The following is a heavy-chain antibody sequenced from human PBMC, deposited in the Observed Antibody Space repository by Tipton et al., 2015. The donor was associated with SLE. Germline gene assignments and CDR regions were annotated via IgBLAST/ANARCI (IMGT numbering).Heavy chain of an antibody. V-gene: IGHV4-30-4*01. Sequence: TLSLTCTVSGGSISSGYYYWSWIRQPPGKGLEWIGFIYYSGNTYYNPSLKSRVTISVDTSKNQFSLKLSPVTAADTAVYYCAREGDSGTYWDYWGQGTLVTVSS. CDR3: AREGDSGTYWDY. CDR1: GGSISSGYYY. CDR2: IYYSGNT. J-gene: IGHJ4*02. D-gene: IGHD1-26*01.